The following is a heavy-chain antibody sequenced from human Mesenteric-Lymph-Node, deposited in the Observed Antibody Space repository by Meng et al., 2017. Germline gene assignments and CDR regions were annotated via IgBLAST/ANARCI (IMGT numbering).Heavy chain of an antibody. D-gene: IGHD3-10*01. CDR3: AKEGLWFGEFSAFDI. CDR2: ISGSGGST. V-gene: IGHV3-23*01. Sequence: GESLKISCAASGFTFRSHWMTWVRQVTGKGLEWVSAISGSGGSTYYADSVKGRFTISRDNSKNTLYLQMNSLRAEDTAVYYCAKEGLWFGEFSAFDIWGQGTMVTVSS. J-gene: IGHJ3*02. CDR1: GFTFRSHW.